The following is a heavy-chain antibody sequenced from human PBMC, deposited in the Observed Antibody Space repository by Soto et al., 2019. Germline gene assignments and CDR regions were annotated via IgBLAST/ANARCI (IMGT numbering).Heavy chain of an antibody. CDR3: ARANYDSSGYYSYFDY. V-gene: IGHV1-46*01. D-gene: IGHD3-22*01. CDR1: GYTFTSYY. CDR2: INPSGGST. Sequence: GASVKVSCKASGYTFTSYYMHWVRQAPGQGLEWRGIINPSGGSTSYAQKFQGRVTMTRDTSTSTVYMELSSLRSEDTAVYYCARANYDSSGYYSYFDYWGQGTLVTVSS. J-gene: IGHJ4*02.